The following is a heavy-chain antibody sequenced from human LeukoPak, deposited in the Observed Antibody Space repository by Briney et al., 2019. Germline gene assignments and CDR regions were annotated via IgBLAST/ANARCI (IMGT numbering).Heavy chain of an antibody. J-gene: IGHJ4*02. Sequence: GGSLRLSCAASGFTVSSNEMSWVRQAPGKGLEWVSSISGGSTYYADSRKGRFTISRDNSKNTLHLQMNSLRAEDTAVYYCAKMGSNWLYFDYWGQGTLVTVSS. CDR1: GFTVSSNE. CDR2: ISGGST. CDR3: AKMGSNWLYFDY. V-gene: IGHV3-38-3*01. D-gene: IGHD1-26*01.